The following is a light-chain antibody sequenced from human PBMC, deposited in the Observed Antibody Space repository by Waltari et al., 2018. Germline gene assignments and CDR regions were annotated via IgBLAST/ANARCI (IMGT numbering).Light chain of an antibody. J-gene: IGLJ3*02. Sequence: QSALTQPRSVSGSPGQSVTISCTGTSGDVGGYNFVSWYQQYPGKAPKLMIYDVIRRPSVVPARFSGSRSGNTASLTVSGLQAEDEADYYCCSYAGNNVLFGGGTKLTVL. V-gene: IGLV2-11*01. CDR2: DVI. CDR1: SGDVGGYNF. CDR3: CSYAGNNVL.